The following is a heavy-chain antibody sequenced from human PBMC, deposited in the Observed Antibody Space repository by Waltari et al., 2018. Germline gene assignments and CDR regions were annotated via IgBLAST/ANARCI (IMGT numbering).Heavy chain of an antibody. CDR3: ARDPWEDSNSRGYYFDY. Sequence: VQLVESGGGLAKPGGSLRRSCAASGFTFSDYYMDWVRQAQGKGLEWVSRISNGGDSTWYADSVKGRFTISRENAKNTLYLQMDSLRAEDTAVYYCARDPWEDSNSRGYYFDYWGQGVLVTVSS. V-gene: IGHV3-11*01. CDR2: ISNGGDST. J-gene: IGHJ4*02. D-gene: IGHD4-4*01. CDR1: GFTFSDYY.